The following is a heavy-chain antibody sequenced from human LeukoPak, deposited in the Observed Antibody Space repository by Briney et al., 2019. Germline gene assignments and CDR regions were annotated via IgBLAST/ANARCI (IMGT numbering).Heavy chain of an antibody. CDR2: ISYDGSNK. V-gene: IGHV3-30*03. J-gene: IGHJ4*02. Sequence: GGSLRLSCAASGFTFSNYGMHWVRQAPGKGLEWVAVISYDGSNKYYADSVKGRFTISRDNSKNTLYLQMNSLRAEDTAVYYCARDTSGPLDYWGQGTLVTVSS. D-gene: IGHD2-2*01. CDR1: GFTFSNYG. CDR3: ARDTSGPLDY.